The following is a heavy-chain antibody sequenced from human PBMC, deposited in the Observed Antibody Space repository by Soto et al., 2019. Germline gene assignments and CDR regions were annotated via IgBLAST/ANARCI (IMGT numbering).Heavy chain of an antibody. V-gene: IGHV1-3*01. J-gene: IGHJ5*02. Sequence: ASVKVSFKASGYTFTSYAMHWVRQAPGQRLEWMGWINAGNGNTKYSQKFQGRVTITRDTSASTAYMELSSLRSEDTAVYYCARDPSPYGDYKRWFEPWGQGTLVTVSS. CDR1: GYTFTSYA. D-gene: IGHD4-17*01. CDR2: INAGNGNT. CDR3: ARDPSPYGDYKRWFEP.